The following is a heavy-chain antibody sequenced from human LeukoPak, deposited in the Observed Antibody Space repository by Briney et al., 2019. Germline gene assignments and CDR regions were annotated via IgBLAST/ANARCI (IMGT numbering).Heavy chain of an antibody. V-gene: IGHV1-8*01. CDR1: GYTFTSYD. Sequence: ASVKVSCKASGYTFTSYDINWVRQATGQGLEWMGWMNPNSGNTGYAQKFQGRVTMTRNTSISTAYMELSSLRSEDTAVYYCATTDIVVVPAAIPHDAFDIWGQGTMVTVSS. CDR2: MNPNSGNT. J-gene: IGHJ3*02. CDR3: ATTDIVVVPAAIPHDAFDI. D-gene: IGHD2-2*02.